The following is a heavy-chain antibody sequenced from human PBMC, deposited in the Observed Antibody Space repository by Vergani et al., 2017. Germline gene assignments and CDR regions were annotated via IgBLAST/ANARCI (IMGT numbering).Heavy chain of an antibody. V-gene: IGHV3-15*01. CDR3: TTEPSNGVTVTQGGDAFDI. D-gene: IGHD4-17*01. CDR1: GFTFSNAW. CDR2: IKSKTDGGTT. J-gene: IGHJ3*02. Sequence: EVQLVESGGGLVKPGGSLRLSCAASGFTFSNAWMSWVRPAPGKGLEWVGRIKSKTDGGTTDYAAPVKGRFTISRDDSKNTLYLQMNSLKTEDTAVYYCTTEPSNGVTVTQGGDAFDIWGQGTMVTVSS.